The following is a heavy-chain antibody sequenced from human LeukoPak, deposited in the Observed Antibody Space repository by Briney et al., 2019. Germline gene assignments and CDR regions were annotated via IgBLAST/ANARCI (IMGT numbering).Heavy chain of an antibody. J-gene: IGHJ5*02. CDR3: AKHGLFIARGGKVFGPTCFDP. Sequence: GGSLRLSCAASGFTFDDFAVHWVRQAPGKGLEWVSSISWNSDNIAYADSVKGRFTISRDNAKNSLYLQMNRLGPEDTAMYYCAKHGLFIARGGKVFGPTCFDPWGQGTLVTVSS. D-gene: IGHD3-10*01. CDR2: ISWNSDNI. CDR1: GFTFDDFA. V-gene: IGHV3-9*01.